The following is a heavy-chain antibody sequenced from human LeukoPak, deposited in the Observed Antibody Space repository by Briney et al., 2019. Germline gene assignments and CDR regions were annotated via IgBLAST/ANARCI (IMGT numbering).Heavy chain of an antibody. D-gene: IGHD2/OR15-2a*01. Sequence: PSETLSLTCTTSGGSLGSNYWSWIRQSPQTGLEWIGEINQSGPTNYNPSPRSRVATSVDASKNQVSLLLASVTAADTAVYYCARGEYSTSSVYFKYWGPGTLVTVSS. CDR1: GGSLGSNY. CDR2: INQSGPT. J-gene: IGHJ4*01. CDR3: ARGEYSTSSVYFKY. V-gene: IGHV4-34*01.